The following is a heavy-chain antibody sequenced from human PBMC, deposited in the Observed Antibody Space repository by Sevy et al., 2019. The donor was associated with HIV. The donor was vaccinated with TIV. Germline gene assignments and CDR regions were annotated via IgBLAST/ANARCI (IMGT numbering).Heavy chain of an antibody. D-gene: IGHD3-16*01. Sequence: GGSLRLSCAASGFTFSSYAMSWVRQAPGKGLEWVSAISGSGGSTYYADSVKGRFTISRDNAKNSLYLEMNSLRAEDTAVYYCARLKLHYDPYYFDLWGQGTLVTVSS. CDR1: GFTFSSYA. CDR3: ARLKLHYDPYYFDL. J-gene: IGHJ4*02. V-gene: IGHV3-23*01. CDR2: ISGSGGST.